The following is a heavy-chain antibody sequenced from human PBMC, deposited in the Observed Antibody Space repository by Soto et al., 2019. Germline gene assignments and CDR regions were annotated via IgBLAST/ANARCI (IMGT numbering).Heavy chain of an antibody. Sequence: LRLSCAASGFTFDAYAMSWVRQAPGKGLEWVSAITGSGGSTYYADSVKGRFTISRDNSRNTLYLQMTSLRAEDTALYYCAKGVSRGYYHYGMDVWGQGTTVTVSS. J-gene: IGHJ6*02. CDR3: AKGVSRGYYHYGMDV. CDR2: ITGSGGST. D-gene: IGHD3-10*01. CDR1: GFTFDAYA. V-gene: IGHV3-23*01.